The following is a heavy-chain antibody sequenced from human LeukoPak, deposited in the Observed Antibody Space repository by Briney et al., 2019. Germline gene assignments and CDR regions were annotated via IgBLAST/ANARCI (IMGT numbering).Heavy chain of an antibody. Sequence: GRPLRLSCAASGFILSDYGMHWVRQAPGKGLDWVAFMSYDGGNKYYADSVKGRFTISRDNSKNTLYLQMNTSRAEDTAVYYCAKVGRNYGDYNGWFDPWGQGTLVTVSS. CDR1: GFILSDYG. D-gene: IGHD4-17*01. V-gene: IGHV3-30*18. J-gene: IGHJ5*02. CDR3: AKVGRNYGDYNGWFDP. CDR2: MSYDGGNK.